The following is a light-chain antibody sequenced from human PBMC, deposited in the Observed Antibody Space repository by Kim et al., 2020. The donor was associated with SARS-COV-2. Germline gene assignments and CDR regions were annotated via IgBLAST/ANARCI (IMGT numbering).Light chain of an antibody. CDR2: AAS. Sequence: DIQMTQSPSSLSASVGDGVTITCRASQDIANYLAWYQQKPGKVPKLLVYAASALKSGVPSRFSGNRSGTDFTLTISNLQPEDVATYYCQKYDSAPWTFGQGNKVEI. V-gene: IGKV1-27*01. J-gene: IGKJ1*01. CDR1: QDIANY. CDR3: QKYDSAPWT.